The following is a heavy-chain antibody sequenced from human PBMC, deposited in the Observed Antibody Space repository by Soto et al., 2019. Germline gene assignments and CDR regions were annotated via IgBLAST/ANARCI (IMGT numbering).Heavy chain of an antibody. Sequence: GGSLRLCCAACGVTLRSYAVRWVRQVPGKGLEWVSGISGNSNKIDYADSVKGRFTISRENAKNSLYLQMNSLRVEDTALYYCIKESNPGGLDYWGQGTLVTVSS. CDR2: ISGNSNKI. V-gene: IGHV3-9*01. D-gene: IGHD4-4*01. CDR3: IKESNPGGLDY. CDR1: GVTLRSYA. J-gene: IGHJ4*02.